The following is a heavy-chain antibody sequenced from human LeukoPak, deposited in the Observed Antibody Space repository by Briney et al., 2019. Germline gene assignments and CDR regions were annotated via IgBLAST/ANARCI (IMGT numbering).Heavy chain of an antibody. CDR2: INAGNGNT. D-gene: IGHD5/OR15-5a*01. Sequence: ASVKVSCKAFGYTFTNYAVNWVRQAPGQRLQWMGWINAGNGNTKYSQEFQGRVTIIMDTSANTVYMDLSSLRSEDMAVYYCARGIWSSHSVGYYFDFWGQGTLVTVSS. CDR1: GYTFTNYA. V-gene: IGHV1-3*03. CDR3: ARGIWSSHSVGYYFDF. J-gene: IGHJ4*02.